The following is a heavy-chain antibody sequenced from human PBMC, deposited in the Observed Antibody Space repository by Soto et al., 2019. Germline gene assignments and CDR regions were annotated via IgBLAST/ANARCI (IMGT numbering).Heavy chain of an antibody. Sequence: QVQLQESGPGLVKPSETLSLTCAVSGDSLSGTYWWSWVRQAPGGGLQWIGEISYSGTTHYDPSLMSRVTRSMDKSRGEFSLTLISVTAADSASYYCARHILVTGTRGFDFWGQGILVTVSS. V-gene: IGHV4-4*02. J-gene: IGHJ4*02. CDR3: ARHILVTGTRGFDF. CDR2: ISYSGTT. CDR1: GDSLSGTYW. D-gene: IGHD6-19*01.